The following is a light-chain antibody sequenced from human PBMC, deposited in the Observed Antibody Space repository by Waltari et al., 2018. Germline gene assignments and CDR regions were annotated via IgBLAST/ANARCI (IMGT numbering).Light chain of an antibody. V-gene: IGKV3-20*01. CDR1: HSFSSSY. CDR2: GAS. CDR3: QQYGSSPRT. J-gene: IGKJ1*01. Sequence: CRASHSFSSSYLAWYQQKPGQAPRLLIYGASSRATGIPDRFSGSGSGTDFTLTISRLEPEDFAVYYCQQYGSSPRTFGQGTKVEIK.